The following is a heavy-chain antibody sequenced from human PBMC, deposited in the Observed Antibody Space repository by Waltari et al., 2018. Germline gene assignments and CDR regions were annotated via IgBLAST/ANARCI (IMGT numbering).Heavy chain of an antibody. D-gene: IGHD3-3*01. V-gene: IGHV1-2*02. CDR2: MNPKSGAT. CDR1: GSTFSDYY. Sequence: QVPLVQSGAAVKKPGASVRVSCKPSGSTFSDYYIYWVRQAPGQGLEWMGGMNPKSGATNPAQKYQGRVTMTRDTSTSTVYMELRGLTSDDTAIYYCARDLFPNFWSGYGFDIWGQGTKVTV. CDR3: ARDLFPNFWSGYGFDI. J-gene: IGHJ3*02.